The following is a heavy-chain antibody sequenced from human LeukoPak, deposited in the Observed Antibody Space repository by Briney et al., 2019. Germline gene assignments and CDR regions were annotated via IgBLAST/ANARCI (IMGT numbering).Heavy chain of an antibody. CDR1: GFTFSDYY. Sequence: GGSLRLSCAASGFTFSDYYMSWLRQAPGKGLEWVSYISSSSSYTNYADSVKGRFTISRDNAKNSLCLQMNSLRAEDTAVYYCARKAIRGYVDYWGQGTLVTVSS. CDR3: ARKAIRGYVDY. V-gene: IGHV3-11*06. J-gene: IGHJ4*02. CDR2: ISSSSSYT. D-gene: IGHD5-18*01.